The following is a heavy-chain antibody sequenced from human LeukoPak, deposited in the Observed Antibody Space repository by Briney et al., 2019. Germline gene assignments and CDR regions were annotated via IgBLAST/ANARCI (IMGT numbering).Heavy chain of an antibody. J-gene: IGHJ6*02. CDR2: IIPILGIA. CDR3: ARFTVVAPNYYYYGMDV. CDR1: GGTFSSYA. Sequence: WASVKVSCKASGGTFSSYAISWVRQAPGQGLEWMGRIIPILGIANYAQKFQGGVTITADKSTSTAYMELSSLRSEDTAVYYCARFTVVAPNYYYYGMDVWGQGTTVTVSS. V-gene: IGHV1-69*04. D-gene: IGHD2-15*01.